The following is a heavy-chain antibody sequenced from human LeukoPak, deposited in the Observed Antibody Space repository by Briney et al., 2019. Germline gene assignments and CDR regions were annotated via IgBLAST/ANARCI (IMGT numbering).Heavy chain of an antibody. CDR1: GGTFSSYA. V-gene: IGHV1-69*05. J-gene: IGHJ4*02. D-gene: IGHD2-8*01. Sequence: SVKVSCKASGGTFSSYAISWVRQAPGQGLEWMGRIIPIFGTANYAQKFQGRVTITTDESTSTAYMELSSLRSEDTAVYYCASDSSIVLMVSAPLDYWGQGTLVTVSS. CDR3: ASDSSIVLMVSAPLDY. CDR2: IIPIFGTA.